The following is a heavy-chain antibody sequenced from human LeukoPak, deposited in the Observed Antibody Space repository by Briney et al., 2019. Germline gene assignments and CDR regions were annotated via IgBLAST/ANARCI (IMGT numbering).Heavy chain of an antibody. J-gene: IGHJ4*02. V-gene: IGHV3-48*04. D-gene: IGHD5-12*01. Sequence: GGSLRLSCGASGFTFSDYSMNWVRQAPGKGLEWISYVGISSANTKYAASMKGRFTISGDSAKNSVFLQMNNLRVEDTAVYYCARDHRYAFDNWGQGTLVTVSS. CDR2: VGISSANT. CDR3: ARDHRYAFDN. CDR1: GFTFSDYS.